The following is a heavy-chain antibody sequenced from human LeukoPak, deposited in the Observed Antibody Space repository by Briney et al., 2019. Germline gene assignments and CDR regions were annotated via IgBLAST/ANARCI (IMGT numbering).Heavy chain of an antibody. J-gene: IGHJ4*02. D-gene: IGHD5-24*01. CDR3: AKLLGTATTYDS. Sequence: GGFLRLSCEASGFTFSGNWMSWVRQAPGKGLEWVASINPDGSQKLYVDSVKGRFTISRDDTKSSLYLQMNSLGAEDTAMYYCAKLLGTATTYDSWGQGTRVTVSS. CDR1: GFTFSGNW. CDR2: INPDGSQK. V-gene: IGHV3-7*01.